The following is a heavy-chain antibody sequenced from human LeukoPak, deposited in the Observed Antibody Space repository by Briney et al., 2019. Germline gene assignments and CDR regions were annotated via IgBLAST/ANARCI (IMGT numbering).Heavy chain of an antibody. D-gene: IGHD2-2*01. CDR2: INHSGST. CDR3: ARVGYCSSTSCFNFDY. CDR1: GGSFSGYY. Sequence: SETLSLTCAVYGGSFSGYYWSWIRQPPGKGLEWIGEINHSGSTNYNPSLKSRVTISVDTSKNQFSLKLSSVTAADTAVYYCARVGYCSSTSCFNFDYWGQGTLVTVSS. J-gene: IGHJ4*02. V-gene: IGHV4-34*01.